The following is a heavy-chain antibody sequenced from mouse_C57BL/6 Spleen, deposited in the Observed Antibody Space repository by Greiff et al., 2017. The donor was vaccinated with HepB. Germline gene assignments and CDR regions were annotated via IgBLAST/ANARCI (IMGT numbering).Heavy chain of an antibody. Sequence: QVQLQQSGPELVKPGASVKISCKASGYTFTDYYINWVKQRPGQGLEWIGWIFPGSGSTYYNEKFKGKATLTVDKSSSTAYMLLRSLTSEDAAVYFCASPPGVSSYCFAYWGQGTLVTVSA. V-gene: IGHV1-75*01. CDR1: GYTFTDYY. J-gene: IGHJ3*01. D-gene: IGHD1-1*01. CDR3: ASPPGVSSYCFAY. CDR2: IFPGSGST.